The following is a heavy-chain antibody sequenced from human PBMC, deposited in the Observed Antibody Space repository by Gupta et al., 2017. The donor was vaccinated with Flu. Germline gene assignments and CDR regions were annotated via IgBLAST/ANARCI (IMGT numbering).Heavy chain of an antibody. D-gene: IGHD6-6*01. V-gene: IGHV1-2*02. CDR3: ARDVQLVPLRYYYYYGMDV. Sequence: QVQLVQSGAEVKKPGASVKVSCTASGYTFTGYYMHWVRQAPGQGLEWMGWINPNSGGTNYAQKFQGRVTMTRDTSISTAYMELSRLRSDDTAVYYGARDVQLVPLRYYYYYGMDVWGQGTTVTVSS. CDR2: INPNSGGT. CDR1: GYTFTGYY. J-gene: IGHJ6*02.